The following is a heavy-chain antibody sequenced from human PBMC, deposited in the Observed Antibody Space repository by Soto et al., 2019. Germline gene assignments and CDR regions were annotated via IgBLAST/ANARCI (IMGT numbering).Heavy chain of an antibody. CDR3: ARDSQIAVAGRYYYYGMDV. V-gene: IGHV3-33*01. J-gene: IGHJ6*02. Sequence: GKGLEWVAVIWYDGSNKYYADSVKGRFTISRDNSKNTLYLQMNSLRAEDTAVCYCARDSQIAVAGRYYYYGMDVWGQGTTVTVSS. CDR2: IWYDGSNK. D-gene: IGHD6-19*01.